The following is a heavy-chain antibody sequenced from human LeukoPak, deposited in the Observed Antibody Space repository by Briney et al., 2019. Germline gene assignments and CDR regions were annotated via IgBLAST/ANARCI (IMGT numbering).Heavy chain of an antibody. J-gene: IGHJ1*01. CDR2: IYYSGST. V-gene: IGHV4-59*01. Sequence: SETLSLTCTVSGGSISNYHWSWIRQPPGKGLEWIGYIYYSGSTNYNPSLKSRVTISVDTSKNQFSLKLSSVTAADTAVYYCARAYDSSEGYFQHWGQGTLVTVSS. D-gene: IGHD3-22*01. CDR3: ARAYDSSEGYFQH. CDR1: GGSISNYH.